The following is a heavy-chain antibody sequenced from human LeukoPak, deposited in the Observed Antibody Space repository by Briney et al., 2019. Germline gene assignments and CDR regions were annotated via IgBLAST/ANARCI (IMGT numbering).Heavy chain of an antibody. Sequence: PSETLSLTSTVSGGSSSSGSYYWRWIRQPAGKGLELIGRIYASGSTNYNPSLKSRVTISVDTSKNQFSLKLSSVTAADTAVYYCAREPKTGYYNVLPFDYWGQGTLVTVSS. V-gene: IGHV4-61*02. D-gene: IGHD3-9*01. CDR2: IYASGST. CDR3: AREPKTGYYNVLPFDY. J-gene: IGHJ4*02. CDR1: GGSSSSGSYY.